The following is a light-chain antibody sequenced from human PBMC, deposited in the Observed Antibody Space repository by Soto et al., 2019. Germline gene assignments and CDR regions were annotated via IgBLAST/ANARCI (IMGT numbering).Light chain of an antibody. J-gene: IGKJ5*01. CDR3: QQYNKWPPFT. CDR1: QSVGTK. Sequence: ELVMTHSRATLYISPWPIVTLSCRPSQSVGTKFGWYQQKAGQAPRLLIYSASTRATGIPVRFSGSGSGTEFTLTISSLQSEDFALYFCQQYNKWPPFTFGQGTRLEI. V-gene: IGKV3-15*01. CDR2: SAS.